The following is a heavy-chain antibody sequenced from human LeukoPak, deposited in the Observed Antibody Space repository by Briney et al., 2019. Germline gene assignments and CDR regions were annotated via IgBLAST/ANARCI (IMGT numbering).Heavy chain of an antibody. V-gene: IGHV3-53*05. Sequence: GGSLRLSCAASGFTVSRNYMSWVRQAPGKGLEWVSVLYSDGSTYHADSVKGRFTVSRDNSKNTLYLQMNSLRAEDTAVYYCASGFGRYYDYVWGSYRGDYWGQGTLVTVSS. D-gene: IGHD3-16*02. J-gene: IGHJ4*02. CDR1: GFTVSRNY. CDR3: ASGFGRYYDYVWGSYRGDY. CDR2: LYSDGST.